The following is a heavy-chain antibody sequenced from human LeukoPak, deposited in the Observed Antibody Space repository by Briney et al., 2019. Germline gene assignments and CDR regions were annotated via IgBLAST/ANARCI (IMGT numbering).Heavy chain of an antibody. V-gene: IGHV3-30*18. CDR1: GFTFSRYG. J-gene: IGHJ6*02. CDR2: ISYDGVTK. D-gene: IGHD6-13*01. Sequence: PGRSLRLSCAASGFTFSRYGMHWVRQAPGRGLEWASLISYDGVTKYYADTVKGRFTISRDNSNNTLHVQMNSLRTEDTAVYYCAKDRGSSSSAYGMDVWGQGTTVTVSS. CDR3: AKDRGSSSSAYGMDV.